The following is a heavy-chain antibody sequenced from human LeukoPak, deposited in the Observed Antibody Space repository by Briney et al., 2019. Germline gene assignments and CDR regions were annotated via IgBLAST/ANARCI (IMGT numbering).Heavy chain of an antibody. CDR3: ARVYQYYYYYYMDV. CDR1: GFTFSSYW. Sequence: PGGSLRLSCAASGFTFSSYWMNWVRHAPGKGLVWVSRINSDGSSTGYADSVKGRFTISRDNAKNTLYLQMNSLRVEDTAVYYCARVYQYYYYYYMDVWGKGTTVTVSS. CDR2: INSDGSST. V-gene: IGHV3-74*01. J-gene: IGHJ6*03. D-gene: IGHD2-2*01.